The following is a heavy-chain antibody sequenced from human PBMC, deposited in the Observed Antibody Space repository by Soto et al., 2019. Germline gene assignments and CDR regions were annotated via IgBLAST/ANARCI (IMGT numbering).Heavy chain of an antibody. Sequence: SETLSLTCTVSGGSISSGGYYWSWIRQHPGKGLEWIGYIYYSGSTYYNPSLKSRVTISVDTSKNQFSLKLSSVTAADTAVYYCARVATYYYDSSGYPIDYWGQGTLVTVSS. D-gene: IGHD3-22*01. CDR1: GGSISSGGYY. J-gene: IGHJ4*02. V-gene: IGHV4-31*03. CDR3: ARVATYYYDSSGYPIDY. CDR2: IYYSGST.